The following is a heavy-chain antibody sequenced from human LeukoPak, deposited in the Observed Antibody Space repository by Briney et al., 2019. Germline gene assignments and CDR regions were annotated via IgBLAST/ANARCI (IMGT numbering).Heavy chain of an antibody. CDR1: GFTFSSYS. V-gene: IGHV3-66*01. J-gene: IGHJ3*02. Sequence: GGSLRLSCAASGFTFSSYSMSWVRQAPGKGLEWVSVIYSGGSTYYADSVKGRFTISRDNSKNTLYVQMNSLRAEDTAVYYCVRDCGDYGGAFDIWGQGTMVTVSS. CDR3: VRDCGDYGGAFDI. D-gene: IGHD4-17*01. CDR2: IYSGGST.